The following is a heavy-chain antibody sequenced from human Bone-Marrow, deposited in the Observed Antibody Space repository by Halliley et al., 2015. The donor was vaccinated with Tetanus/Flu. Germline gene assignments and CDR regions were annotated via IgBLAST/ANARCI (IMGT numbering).Heavy chain of an antibody. J-gene: IGHJ3*02. CDR2: IKSDGSET. D-gene: IGHD1-1*01. Sequence: IKSDGSETFYGDSVKGRFTIPTDSANNSLFLQLNSLRAEDTAIYYCTSERNGDAFDIWGQGTMVTVFS. V-gene: IGHV3-7*03. CDR3: TSERNGDAFDI.